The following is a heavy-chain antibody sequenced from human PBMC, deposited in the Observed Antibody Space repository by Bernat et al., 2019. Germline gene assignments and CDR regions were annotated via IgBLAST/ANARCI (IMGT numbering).Heavy chain of an antibody. CDR2: INHSGNT. J-gene: IGHJ6*02. V-gene: IGHV4-34*01. Sequence: QVQLQQWGAGLLKPSETLSLTCGVYGGSLYDYFWTWIRQPPGKGLEWIGEINHSGNTNYNPTIKSRVPISTDTSKNQFTLKLGPVTAADTTVYYCARGRLKLYPYYYYNGMYVRCQGTTVTVSS. CDR3: ARGRLKLYPYYYYNGMYV. D-gene: IGHD2/OR15-2a*01. CDR1: GGSLYDYF.